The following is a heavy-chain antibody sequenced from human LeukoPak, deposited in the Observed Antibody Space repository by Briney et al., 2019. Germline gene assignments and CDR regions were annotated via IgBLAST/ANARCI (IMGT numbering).Heavy chain of an antibody. D-gene: IGHD2-15*01. CDR3: ARSGGYCSGGSCHDY. CDR1: GGSISSYY. J-gene: IGHJ4*02. CDR2: IYYSGST. V-gene: IGHV4-59*01. Sequence: PSETLSLTCTVSGGSISSYYWSWIRQPPGKGLEWIGYIYYSGSTNYNPSFKSRVTISVDTSKNQFSLKLSSVTAADTAVYYCARSGGYCSGGSCHDYWGQGTLVTVSS.